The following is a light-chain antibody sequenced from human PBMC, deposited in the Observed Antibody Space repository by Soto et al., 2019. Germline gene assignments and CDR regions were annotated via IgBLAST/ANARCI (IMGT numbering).Light chain of an antibody. J-gene: IGKJ4*01. Sequence: DIQMTQSPSSLSASVGDRVTITCQASQDIRKYLNWYQQKPGKAPKLLIYGASNLETGVPSRFSGSGSGTDFTFTISSLQPEDISTYYCRQYESLITFGGGTKVEIK. CDR3: RQYESLIT. V-gene: IGKV1-33*01. CDR2: GAS. CDR1: QDIRKY.